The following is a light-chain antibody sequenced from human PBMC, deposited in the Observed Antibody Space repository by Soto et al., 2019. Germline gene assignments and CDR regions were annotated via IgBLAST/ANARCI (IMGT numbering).Light chain of an antibody. V-gene: IGKV3-11*01. CDR3: QQRNVWPPVT. J-gene: IGKJ5*01. Sequence: EIVLTQSPATLSLSPGERATLSCRASQSVGSSLAWYQQKLGQATRLLIYAASDRATGIPGRFSGSGSGTDFTITISSLEPEDSAVYYCQQRNVWPPVTFGQGTRLE. CDR2: AAS. CDR1: QSVGSS.